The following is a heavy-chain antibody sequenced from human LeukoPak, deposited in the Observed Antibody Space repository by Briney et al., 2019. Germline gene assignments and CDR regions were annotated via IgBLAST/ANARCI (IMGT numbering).Heavy chain of an antibody. D-gene: IGHD5-12*01. Sequence: ASVKVSCKASGYTFTSYDLDWVLQATGQGLEWMGWMNLNSGNTGYAQKFQGRVTMTRNTSISTAYMELSSLRSEDTAVYYCAREQALRGDPQPFDYWGQGTLVTVSS. CDR1: GYTFTSYD. J-gene: IGHJ4*02. CDR3: AREQALRGDPQPFDY. CDR2: MNLNSGNT. V-gene: IGHV1-8*02.